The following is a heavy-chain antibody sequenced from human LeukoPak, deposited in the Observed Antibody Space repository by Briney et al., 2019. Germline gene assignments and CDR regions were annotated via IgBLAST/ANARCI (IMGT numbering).Heavy chain of an antibody. Sequence: GGSLRLSCAASGFTFDDYAMHWVRQAPGKGLEWVSGISWNSGSIGYADSVKGRFTISRDNAKNSLYLQMNSLRAEDTALYYCAKENYDILTGHFDYWGQGTLVTVSS. V-gene: IGHV3-9*01. D-gene: IGHD3-9*01. CDR3: AKENYDILTGHFDY. CDR2: ISWNSGSI. J-gene: IGHJ4*02. CDR1: GFTFDDYA.